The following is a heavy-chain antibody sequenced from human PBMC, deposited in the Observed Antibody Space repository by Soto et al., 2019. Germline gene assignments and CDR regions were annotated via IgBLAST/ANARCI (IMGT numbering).Heavy chain of an antibody. V-gene: IGHV4-59*01. D-gene: IGHD3-9*01. CDR3: ARDLSSYYDILTGSRGWFDT. CDR1: GGSISSYY. Sequence: SETLSLTCTVSGGSISSYYWSWIRQPPGKGLEWIGYIYYSGSTNYNPSLKSRVTISVDTSKNQFSLKLSSVTAADTAVYYCARDLSSYYDILTGSRGWFDTWGQGTLVTLSS. J-gene: IGHJ5*02. CDR2: IYYSGST.